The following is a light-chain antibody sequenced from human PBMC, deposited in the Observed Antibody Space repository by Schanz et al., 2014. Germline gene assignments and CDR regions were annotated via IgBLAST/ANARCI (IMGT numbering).Light chain of an antibody. Sequence: DTQMTQSPSTLSASVGDRVTITCRASQSISSWLAWYQHKPGKAPKLLIHASRLQSGVPSRFSGSGSGTDFTLSISSLQPEDVATYYCQQCYSHPTFGQGTKVEIK. V-gene: IGKV1-39*01. CDR1: QSISSW. CDR2: AS. J-gene: IGKJ1*01. CDR3: QQCYSHPT.